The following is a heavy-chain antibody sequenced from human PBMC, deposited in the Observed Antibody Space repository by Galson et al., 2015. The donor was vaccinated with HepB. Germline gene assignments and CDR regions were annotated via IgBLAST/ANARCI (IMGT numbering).Heavy chain of an antibody. J-gene: IGHJ5*02. CDR2: INTNTGNP. D-gene: IGHD2-21*02. CDR1: GYTFTSYA. CDR3: ARAVVVTAIRSPGWFDP. Sequence: SVKVSCKASGYTFTSYAMNWVRQAPGQGLEWMGWINTNTGNPTYAQGFTGRFVFSLDTSVSTAYLQISSLKAEDTAVYCCARAVVVTAIRSPGWFDPWGQGTLVTVSS. V-gene: IGHV7-4-1*02.